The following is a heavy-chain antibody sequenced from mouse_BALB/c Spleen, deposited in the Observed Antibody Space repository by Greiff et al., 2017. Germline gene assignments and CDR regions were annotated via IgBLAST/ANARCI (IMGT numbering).Heavy chain of an antibody. V-gene: IGHV5-6-4*01. D-gene: IGHD2-12*01. CDR2: ISSGGSYT. CDR1: GFTFTSYT. CDR3: TRDNDG. J-gene: IGHJ4*01. Sequence: DVKLVESGGGLVKPGGSLKLSCAASGFTFTSYTMSWVRQTPEKRLEWVATISSGGSYTYYPDSVKGRFTISRDNAKNTLYLQMGSLKSEDTAMYYCTRDNDGWGQGTSVTVSA.